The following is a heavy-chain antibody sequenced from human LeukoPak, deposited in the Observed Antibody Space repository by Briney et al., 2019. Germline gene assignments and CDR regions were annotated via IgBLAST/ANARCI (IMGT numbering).Heavy chain of an antibody. Sequence: GGSLRLSCAASGFTFSSYGMHWVRKAPGKGLEWVAVINYDGSNKYYADSVKGRFTISRDNSKNTLYLQMNSLRVEDTAVYYCARALSTGGRIDYWGQGTLVTVSS. V-gene: IGHV3-33*01. CDR1: GFTFSSYG. CDR3: ARALSTGGRIDY. D-gene: IGHD2-8*02. CDR2: INYDGSNK. J-gene: IGHJ4*02.